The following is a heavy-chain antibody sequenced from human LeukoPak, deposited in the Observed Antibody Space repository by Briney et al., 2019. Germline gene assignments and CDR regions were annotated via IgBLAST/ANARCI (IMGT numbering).Heavy chain of an antibody. CDR1: GGTFSSYA. CDR2: IIPILGIA. V-gene: IGHV1-69*04. D-gene: IGHD5-24*01. CDR3: ARAHVDGYNPPGY. Sequence: RASVKVSCKASGGTFSSYAISWVRQAPGQGLEWMGRIIPILGIANYAQKFQGRVTITADKSTSTAYMELSSLRSEDTAVYYCARAHVDGYNPPGYWGQGTLVTVSS. J-gene: IGHJ4*02.